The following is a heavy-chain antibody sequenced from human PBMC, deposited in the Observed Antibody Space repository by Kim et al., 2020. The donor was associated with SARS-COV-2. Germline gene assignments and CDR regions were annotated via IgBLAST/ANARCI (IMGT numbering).Heavy chain of an antibody. CDR1: GFTFSSYG. J-gene: IGHJ4*02. CDR3: AKEGDYYDSSGISTPLKGY. CDR2: ISYDGSNK. V-gene: IGHV3-30*18. Sequence: GGSLRLSCAASGFTFSSYGMHWVRQAPGKGLEWVAVISYDGSNKYYADSVKGRFTISRDNSKNTLYLQMNSLRAEDTAVYYCAKEGDYYDSSGISTPLKGYWGQGTLVTVSS. D-gene: IGHD3-22*01.